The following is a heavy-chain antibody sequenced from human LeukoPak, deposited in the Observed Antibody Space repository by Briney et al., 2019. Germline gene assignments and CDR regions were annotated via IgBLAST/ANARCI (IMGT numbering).Heavy chain of an antibody. Sequence: ASVKVSCKASGYTFTGYYMHWVRQAPGQGLESMGWINPNSGGTNYAQKFQGRVTMTRDTSISTAYMELSRLRSDDTAVYYCARPYARGYHRAFDIWGQGTMVTVSS. CDR2: INPNSGGT. J-gene: IGHJ3*02. CDR3: ARPYARGYHRAFDI. D-gene: IGHD5-18*01. CDR1: GYTFTGYY. V-gene: IGHV1-2*02.